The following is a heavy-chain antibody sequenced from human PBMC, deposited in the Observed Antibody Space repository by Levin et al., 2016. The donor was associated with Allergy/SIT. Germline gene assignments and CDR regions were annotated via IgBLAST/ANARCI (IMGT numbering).Heavy chain of an antibody. V-gene: IGHV3-48*03. CDR2: ISSSGSTI. Sequence: VRQAPGKGLEWVSYISSSGSTIYYADSVKGRFTISRDNAKNSLYLQMNSLRAEDTAVYYCASGYYSSGWSSGAFDIWGQGTMVTVSS. CDR3: ASGYYSSGWSSGAFDI. D-gene: IGHD6-19*01. J-gene: IGHJ3*02.